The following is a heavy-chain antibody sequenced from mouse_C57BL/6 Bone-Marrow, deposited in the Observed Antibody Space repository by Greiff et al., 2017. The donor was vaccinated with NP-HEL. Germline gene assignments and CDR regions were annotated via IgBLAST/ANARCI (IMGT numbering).Heavy chain of an antibody. Sequence: VKLMESGPGLVAPSQSLSITCTVSGFSLTSYAISWVRQPPGKGLEWLGVIWTGGGTNYNSALKSRLSISKDNSKSQVFLKMNSLQTDDTARYYCARISITTVVSPSYWYFDVWGTGTTVTVSS. CDR3: ARISITTVVSPSYWYFDV. CDR1: GFSLTSYA. D-gene: IGHD1-1*01. J-gene: IGHJ1*03. CDR2: IWTGGGT. V-gene: IGHV2-9-1*01.